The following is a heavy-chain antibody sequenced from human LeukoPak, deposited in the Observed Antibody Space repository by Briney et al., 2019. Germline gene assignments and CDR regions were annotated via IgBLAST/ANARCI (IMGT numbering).Heavy chain of an antibody. CDR2: IYHSGSA. CDR3: ARDPRWLTPDCTSTSCYENYFDP. V-gene: IGHV4-38-2*02. Sequence: PSKTLSLTCAVSGYSISNGYQWAWIRQPPGKTLEWIGSIYHSGSAHYNPSLKSRVTISVDTSNNHFSLRLSSVTAADTAVYYCARDPRWLTPDCTSTSCYENYFDPWGQGTLVTVSS. J-gene: IGHJ5*02. CDR1: GYSISNGYQ. D-gene: IGHD2-2*01.